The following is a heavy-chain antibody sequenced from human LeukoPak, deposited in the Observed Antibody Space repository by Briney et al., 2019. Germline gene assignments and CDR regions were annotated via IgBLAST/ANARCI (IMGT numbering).Heavy chain of an antibody. V-gene: IGHV5-51*01. Sequence: GESLKISCKASGYSFSNYWIGWVRQVPGKGLEWMGVVYPRDSDTRYSPSFQGQVTISADKSISTAYLQWSSLKASDTAVYYCARPGERSRRDWNLDQWGQGTLVTVSS. CDR1: GYSFSNYW. D-gene: IGHD1-1*01. J-gene: IGHJ4*02. CDR3: ARPGERSRRDWNLDQ. CDR2: VYPRDSDT.